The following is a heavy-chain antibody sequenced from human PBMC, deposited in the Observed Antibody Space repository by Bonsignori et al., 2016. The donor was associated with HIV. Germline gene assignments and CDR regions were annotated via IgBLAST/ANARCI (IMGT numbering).Heavy chain of an antibody. Sequence: EVQLVESGGTLVQPGGSLRVSCAASGFIFSTYEINWVRQAPGKGLEWVAYISSSGDVIYYADSVKGRFTISRDNAQNSLYLQMNSLRAEDMAVYYCAIVMAWGQGTLVSVSS. CDR2: ISSSGDVI. V-gene: IGHV3-48*03. J-gene: IGHJ5*02. CDR3: AIVMA. CDR1: GFIFSTYE.